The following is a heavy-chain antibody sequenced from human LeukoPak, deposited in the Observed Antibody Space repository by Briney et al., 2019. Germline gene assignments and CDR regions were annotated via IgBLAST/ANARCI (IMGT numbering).Heavy chain of an antibody. J-gene: IGHJ6*04. CDR2: ISAYNGNT. V-gene: IGHV1-18*04. CDR1: GYTFTSYG. D-gene: IGHD6-25*01. CDR3: ARGGGFDDPNYYYGMDV. Sequence: ASVKVSCKASGYTFTSYGISWVRQAPGQGLEWMGWISAYNGNTNHAQKLQGGVTMTTDTSTSTAYMELRSLRSDDTAVYYCARGGGFDDPNYYYGMDVWGKGTTVTVSS.